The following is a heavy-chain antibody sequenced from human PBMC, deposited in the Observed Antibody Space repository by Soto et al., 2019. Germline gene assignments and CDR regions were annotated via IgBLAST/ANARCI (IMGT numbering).Heavy chain of an antibody. CDR3: TTDQGQIDFWARVPLDY. Sequence: GGSLGPSFAASGFTLNNAWMSWVRQAPGKGLEWVGRIKSKTDGGTTDYAAPVKGRFTISRDDSKNTLYLQMNSLKTEDTAVYYCTTDQGQIDFWARVPLDYWGQGTLVTVSS. J-gene: IGHJ4*02. CDR1: GFTLNNAW. CDR2: IKSKTDGGTT. V-gene: IGHV3-15*01. D-gene: IGHD3-3*01.